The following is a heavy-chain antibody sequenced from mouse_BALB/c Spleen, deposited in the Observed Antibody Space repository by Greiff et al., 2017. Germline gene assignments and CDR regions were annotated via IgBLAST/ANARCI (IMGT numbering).Heavy chain of an antibody. V-gene: IGHV1-54*01. CDR3: ARSKARATPFAY. D-gene: IGHD3-1*01. Sequence: VKLQQSGAELVRPGTSVKVSCKASGYAFTNYLIEWVKQRPGQGLEWIGVINPGSGGTNYNEKFKGKATLTADKSSSTAYMQLSSLTSDDSAVYFCARSKARATPFAYWGQGTLVTVSA. CDR1: GYAFTNYL. CDR2: INPGSGGT. J-gene: IGHJ3*01.